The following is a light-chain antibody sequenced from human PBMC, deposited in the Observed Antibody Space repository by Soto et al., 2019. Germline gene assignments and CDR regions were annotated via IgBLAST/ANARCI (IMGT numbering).Light chain of an antibody. J-gene: IGLJ1*01. V-gene: IGLV2-14*01. Sequence: QSALTQPASVSGSPGLSITISCTGTSSDVGGYNYVSWYQQHPGKAPKLMIYDVSNRPSGVSNRFSGSKSGNTASLTISGLQAEDEADYYCSSYTSSRNYVFGTGTKVTVL. CDR2: DVS. CDR1: SSDVGGYNY. CDR3: SSYTSSRNYV.